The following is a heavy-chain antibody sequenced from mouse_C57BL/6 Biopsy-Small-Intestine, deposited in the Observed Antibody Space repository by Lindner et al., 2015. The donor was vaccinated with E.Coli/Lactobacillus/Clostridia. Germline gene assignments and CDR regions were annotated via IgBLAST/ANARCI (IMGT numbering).Heavy chain of an antibody. CDR1: GYTFTSYW. CDR3: TGPIYYGYDGDHFDY. Sequence: VQLQESGTALARPGASVKMSCKTSGYTFTSYWMHWVKQRPGQGLEWIGAVYPGNGDTSYNQKFKGKAKLTAVTSASTAYMELSSLTNEDSAVYYCTGPIYYGYDGDHFDYWGQGTSLTVSS. D-gene: IGHD2-2*01. J-gene: IGHJ2*02. V-gene: IGHV1-5*01. CDR2: VYPGNGDT.